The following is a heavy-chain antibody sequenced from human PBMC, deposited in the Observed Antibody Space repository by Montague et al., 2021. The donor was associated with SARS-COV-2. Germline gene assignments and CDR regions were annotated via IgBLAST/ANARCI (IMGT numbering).Heavy chain of an antibody. CDR2: IDWDDDK. J-gene: IGHJ4*02. Sequence: PALVKPTQTLTQTCTFSGFSLSTSGMCVSWIRQPPGKALEWLARIDWDDDKYYSTSLKTRLTISKDTFKNQVVLTMTNMGPVDTATYYCARTYAPSAEAVDYWGQGTLVTVSS. CDR1: GFSLSTSGMC. V-gene: IGHV2-70*11. D-gene: IGHD6-19*01. CDR3: ARTYAPSAEAVDY.